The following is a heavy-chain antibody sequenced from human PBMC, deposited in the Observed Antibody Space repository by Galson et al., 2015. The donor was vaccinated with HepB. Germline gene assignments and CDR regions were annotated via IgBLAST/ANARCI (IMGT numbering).Heavy chain of an antibody. Sequence: QSGAEVKKPGESLKISCKASGYTFTSYDINWVRQATGQGPEWLGWMNPSSGNTGYAQKFQGRVSLTRDTSISTAYMELSSLRSEDTAIYYCARDYGGNSGWFDPWGQGTLVTVSS. D-gene: IGHD4-23*01. V-gene: IGHV1-8*01. J-gene: IGHJ5*02. CDR2: MNPSSGNT. CDR1: GYTFTSYD. CDR3: ARDYGGNSGWFDP.